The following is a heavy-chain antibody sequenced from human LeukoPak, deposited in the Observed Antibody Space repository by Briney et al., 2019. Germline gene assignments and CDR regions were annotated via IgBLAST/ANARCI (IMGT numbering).Heavy chain of an antibody. CDR1: GFSPSTSGMC. Sequence: SGPTLVNPTQTLTLTCTFSGFSPSTSGMCVSWIRQPPGKALEWLARIDWDDDKYYSTSLKTRLTISKDTSKNQVVLRMTNMDPVDTATYYCARIRYYYDSSGYYSDIWGQGTMVTVSS. V-gene: IGHV2-70*11. D-gene: IGHD3-22*01. CDR3: ARIRYYYDSSGYYSDI. CDR2: IDWDDDK. J-gene: IGHJ3*02.